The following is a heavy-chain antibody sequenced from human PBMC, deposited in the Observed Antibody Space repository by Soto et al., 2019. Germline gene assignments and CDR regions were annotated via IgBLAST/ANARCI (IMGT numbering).Heavy chain of an antibody. V-gene: IGHV1-2*02. J-gene: IGHJ3*02. CDR1: GYPVTAYY. Sequence: QLHLVQSGAVVKKPGASVTVSCSASGYPVTAYYMHWVRQAPGRGLEWMGGINPATGAAKYTQTFRGRVTTTGDPSTSTVFMELSRLTSEDTAVFYWARGGGVGVAGSAAFDMWGQGTLVTVSS. D-gene: IGHD3-3*01. CDR2: INPATGAA. CDR3: ARGGGVGVAGSAAFDM.